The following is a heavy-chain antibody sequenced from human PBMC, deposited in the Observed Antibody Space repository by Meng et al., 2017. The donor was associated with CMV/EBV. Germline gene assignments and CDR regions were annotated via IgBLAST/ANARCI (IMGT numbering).Heavy chain of an antibody. D-gene: IGHD4-17*01. CDR1: GFTFSSYE. CDR3: ARVTVFYYYGMDV. V-gene: IGHV3-48*03. Sequence: GESLKTSCAASGFTFSSYEMNWVRQAPGKGLELVSYISSSGSTIYYADSVKGRFTISRDNAKNSLYLQMNSLRAEDTAVYYCARVTVFYYYGMDVWGQGTTVTVSS. J-gene: IGHJ6*02. CDR2: ISSSGSTI.